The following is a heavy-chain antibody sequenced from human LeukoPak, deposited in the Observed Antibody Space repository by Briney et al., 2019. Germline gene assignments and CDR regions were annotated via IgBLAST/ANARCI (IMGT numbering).Heavy chain of an antibody. D-gene: IGHD2-21*02. CDR1: GGTFSSYA. V-gene: IGHV1-69*05. CDR2: IIPIFGTA. Sequence: GASVKVSCKASGGTFSSYAISWVRQAPGQGLEWMGGIIPIFGTANYAQKFQGRVTITTDESTSTAYMELSSLRSEDTAVYYCATATRCGGDCYIFDYWGQGTLVTVSS. J-gene: IGHJ4*02. CDR3: ATATRCGGDCYIFDY.